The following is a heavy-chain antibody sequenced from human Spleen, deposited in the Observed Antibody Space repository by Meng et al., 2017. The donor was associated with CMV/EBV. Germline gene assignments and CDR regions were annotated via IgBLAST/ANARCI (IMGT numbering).Heavy chain of an antibody. CDR2: INHSGST. CDR1: GGSFSGYC. D-gene: IGHD1-20*01. Sequence: VYGGSFSGYCWSWIRQPPGKGLEWIGEINHSGSTNYNPSLKSRVTISVDTSKNQFSLKLSSVTAADTAVYYCARGLITGTTYYFDYWGQGTLVTVS. CDR3: ARGLITGTTYYFDY. J-gene: IGHJ4*02. V-gene: IGHV4-34*01.